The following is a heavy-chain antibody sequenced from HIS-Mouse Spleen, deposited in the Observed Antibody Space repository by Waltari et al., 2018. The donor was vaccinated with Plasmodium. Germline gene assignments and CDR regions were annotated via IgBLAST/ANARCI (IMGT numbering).Heavy chain of an antibody. Sequence: QLQLQESGPGLVKPSETLSLTCTVSGGSISSSSYYWGWIRQPPGKGLEWIGSIYYIGSTYYTPSLKRRVTRSVDTSKNQCSLRLSSVTAADTAVYYCARRGGSYYYFDYWGQGTLVTVSS. CDR1: GGSISSSSYY. CDR2: IYYIGST. D-gene: IGHD1-26*01. J-gene: IGHJ4*02. V-gene: IGHV4-39*01. CDR3: ARRGGSYYYFDY.